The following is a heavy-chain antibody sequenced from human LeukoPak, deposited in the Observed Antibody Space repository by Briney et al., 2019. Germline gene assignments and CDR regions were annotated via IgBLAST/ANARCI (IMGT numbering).Heavy chain of an antibody. V-gene: IGHV3-21*01. J-gene: IGHJ4*02. CDR1: GFTFSSHW. CDR2: ITSSSTYI. D-gene: IGHD2-15*01. CDR3: ARVRCGGSCYLDY. Sequence: PGGSLRLSSAASGFTFSSHWMTWVRQAPGKGLEWVSSITSSSTYIYYADSVKGRFTISRDNAKNSLYLQMNSLRGEDTAVYYCARVRCGGSCYLDYWGQGTLVTVSS.